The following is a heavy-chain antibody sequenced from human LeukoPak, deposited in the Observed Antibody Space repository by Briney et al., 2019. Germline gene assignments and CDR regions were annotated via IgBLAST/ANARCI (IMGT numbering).Heavy chain of an antibody. CDR2: IYNSGNT. CDR3: ARESGSYLWRSWLNP. Sequence: SETLSLACTVSNFSIRSAHYWVWIRQPPGKGLEWIGNIYNSGNTNYNPSLKSRVTISIDTSKNQFSLKVISVTAADTAIYYCARESGSYLWRSWLNPWGQGTLVTVSS. CDR1: NFSIRSAHY. V-gene: IGHV4-38-2*02. J-gene: IGHJ5*02. D-gene: IGHD3-16*01.